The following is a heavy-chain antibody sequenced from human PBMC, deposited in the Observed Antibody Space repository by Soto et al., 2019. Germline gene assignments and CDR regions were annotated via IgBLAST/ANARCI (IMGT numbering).Heavy chain of an antibody. CDR1: GYNFDSYW. J-gene: IGHJ2*01. V-gene: IGHV5-51*01. CDR2: IYPAESEA. CDR3: ARVKAADIYDSDGHRSLVWYFDL. Sequence: GESLKISCEASGYNFDSYWIGWVRQMPGKGLEWMGIIYPAESEARYNPPFQGQVTISADKSINTAYLQWGSLQASDTAMYYCARVKAADIYDSDGHRSLVWYFDLWGHGTLVTVSS. D-gene: IGHD3-22*01.